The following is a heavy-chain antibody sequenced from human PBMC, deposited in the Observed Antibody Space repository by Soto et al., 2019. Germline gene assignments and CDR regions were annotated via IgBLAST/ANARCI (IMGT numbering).Heavy chain of an antibody. Sequence: GGSLRLSCAASGFTFSNYAMNWARQAPGKGLEWVSGISATGVKTYSADSVKGRFTMSRDNSKDTVYLEMNSLRAEDTAVYYCTKSRSAMIYYFDFWGLGTLVTVSS. V-gene: IGHV3-23*01. CDR1: GFTFSNYA. D-gene: IGHD3-22*01. CDR2: ISATGVKT. J-gene: IGHJ4*02. CDR3: TKSRSAMIYYFDF.